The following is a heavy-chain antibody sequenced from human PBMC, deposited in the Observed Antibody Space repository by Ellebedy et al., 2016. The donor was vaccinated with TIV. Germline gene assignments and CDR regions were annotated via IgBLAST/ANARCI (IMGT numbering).Heavy chain of an antibody. CDR2: ISGGGAHT. V-gene: IGHV3-23*01. D-gene: IGHD6-19*01. J-gene: IGHJ4*02. CDR1: GFTFNNYA. Sequence: PRGSLRLSCAASGFTFNNYAMSWVRQAQGKGLGWVSAISGGGAHTYYVDSVKGRFTISRDNSKSTLYLQMNSLRAEDTAVYYCAKDGGGWYTSGWYYFDYWGQGTLVTVSS. CDR3: AKDGGGWYTSGWYYFDY.